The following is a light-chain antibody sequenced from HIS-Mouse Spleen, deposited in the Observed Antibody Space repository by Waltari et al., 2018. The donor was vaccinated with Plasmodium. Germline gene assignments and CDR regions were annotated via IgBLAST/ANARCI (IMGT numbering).Light chain of an antibody. V-gene: IGLV3-25*03. CDR1: ALPKQY. CDR3: QSADSSGTYWV. CDR2: KDS. J-gene: IGLJ3*02. Sequence: SYELTQPPSVSVSPGQTARITCSGDALPKQYAYWSQQKPGQAPVLVIYKDSGRPSGIPERFSGSSSGTTVTLTISGVQAEDEADYYCQSADSSGTYWVFGGGTKLTVL.